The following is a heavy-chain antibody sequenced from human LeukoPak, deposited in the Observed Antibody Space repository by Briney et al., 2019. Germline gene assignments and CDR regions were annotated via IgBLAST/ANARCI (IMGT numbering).Heavy chain of an antibody. Sequence: SETLSLTCTVSGGSISNSSDYWGWIRQPPGKGLEWIGSIYYSGSTNYNPSLKSRVTISVDTSKNQFSLKLSSVTAADTAVYYCARVDVEMATIFTFDIWGQGTMVTVSS. J-gene: IGHJ3*02. CDR1: GGSISNSSDY. D-gene: IGHD5-24*01. CDR3: ARVDVEMATIFTFDI. V-gene: IGHV4-39*07. CDR2: IYYSGST.